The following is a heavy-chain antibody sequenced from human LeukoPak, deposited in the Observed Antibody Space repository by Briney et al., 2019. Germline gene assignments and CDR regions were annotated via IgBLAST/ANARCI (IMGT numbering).Heavy chain of an antibody. CDR1: GFTFSNFV. Sequence: GGSLRLSCAASGFTFSNFVMAWVRQAPGEGLEWVSAISGNGGSTYNADPMKGRFTISRDSSKNTLYLQMNSLTAEDTAVYYCVKASTSSWPYYFDYWGQGTLVTVSS. CDR3: VKASTSSWPYYFDY. V-gene: IGHV3-23*01. J-gene: IGHJ4*02. CDR2: ISGNGGST. D-gene: IGHD6-13*01.